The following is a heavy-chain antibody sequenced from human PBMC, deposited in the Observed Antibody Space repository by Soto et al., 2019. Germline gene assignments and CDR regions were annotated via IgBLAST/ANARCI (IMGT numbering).Heavy chain of an antibody. V-gene: IGHV4-59*01. J-gene: IGHJ4*02. Sequence: QVQLQESGPGLVKPSETLSLTCTVSGDSINNYYWTWIRQPPGKGLEWIGNIYYSGSTSYNPSLESRVTISVDRSKNQISLKVSSVNAADTAVYHCARVLSSGDYWDYFDYGGQGALVTVSS. CDR2: IYYSGST. CDR1: GDSINNYY. CDR3: ARVLSSGDYWDYFDY. D-gene: IGHD3-22*01.